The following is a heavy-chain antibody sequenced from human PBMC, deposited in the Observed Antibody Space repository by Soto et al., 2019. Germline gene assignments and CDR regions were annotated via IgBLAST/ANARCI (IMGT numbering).Heavy chain of an antibody. J-gene: IGHJ1*01. CDR1: GYTFTGYY. CDR3: ARGDTTMVSYFQH. Sequence: ASVRVSCKASGYTFTGYYMHWLLQAPGQGLEWMGWINPNSGGTNYAQKFQGWVTMTRDTSISTAYMELSRLRSDDTAVYYCARGDTTMVSYFQHWGQGTLVTVSS. CDR2: INPNSGGT. V-gene: IGHV1-2*04. D-gene: IGHD5-18*01.